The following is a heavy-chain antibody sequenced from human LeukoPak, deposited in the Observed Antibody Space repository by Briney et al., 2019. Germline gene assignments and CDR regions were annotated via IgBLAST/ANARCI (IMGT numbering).Heavy chain of an antibody. Sequence: ASVKVSCKVSGYTLTELSMHWVRQAPGKGLEWMGGFDPEDGETIYAQKFQGRVTMTEDTSTDTAYMELSSLRSEDTAVYYCATDPISSSWQLFDYWGQGTLVTVSS. CDR2: FDPEDGET. J-gene: IGHJ4*02. D-gene: IGHD6-13*01. CDR1: GYTLTELS. CDR3: ATDPISSSWQLFDY. V-gene: IGHV1-24*01.